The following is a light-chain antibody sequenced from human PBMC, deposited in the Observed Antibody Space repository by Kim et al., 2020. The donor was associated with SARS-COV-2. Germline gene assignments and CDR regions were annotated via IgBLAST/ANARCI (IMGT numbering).Light chain of an antibody. Sequence: STITCSGTSIGGGCYNPVCQQHPDTAPALLIISYHNRHPAVPDPFSCSDSESATALAITGLQAEDEADYYYQSYENSLSSSVVFGTGTKVTVL. V-gene: IGLV1-40*01. CDR3: QSYENSLSSSVV. CDR1: GTSIGGGCY. CDR2: SYH. J-gene: IGLJ1*01.